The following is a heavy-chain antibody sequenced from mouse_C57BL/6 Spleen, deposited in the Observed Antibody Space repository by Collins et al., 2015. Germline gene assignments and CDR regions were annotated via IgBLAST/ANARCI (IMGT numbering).Heavy chain of an antibody. J-gene: IGHJ2*01. CDR3: ARDNSGAEYFDY. Sequence: QVQLQQPGAELVRPGSSVKLSCKASGYTFTSYWMHWVKQRPIQGLEWIGNIDPSDSETHYNQKFKDKATLTVDKSSSTVYMQLSSLTSEDSAVYFCARDNSGAEYFDYWGQGTTLTVSS. D-gene: IGHD3-2*02. V-gene: IGHV1-52*01. CDR2: IDPSDSET. CDR1: GYTFTSYW.